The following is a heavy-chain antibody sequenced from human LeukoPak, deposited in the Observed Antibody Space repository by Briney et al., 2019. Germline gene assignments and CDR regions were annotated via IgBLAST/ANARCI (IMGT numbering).Heavy chain of an antibody. J-gene: IGHJ3*02. D-gene: IGHD3-16*01. Sequence: GGSLRLSCAASGFTFSSYGMHWVRQAPGKGLEWVAVIWYDGSNKYYADSVKGRFTISRDNSKNTLYLQMNSLRAEDTAVYYCAKDGGMMGAFDIWGQGTMVNVSS. V-gene: IGHV3-33*06. CDR3: AKDGGMMGAFDI. CDR2: IWYDGSNK. CDR1: GFTFSSYG.